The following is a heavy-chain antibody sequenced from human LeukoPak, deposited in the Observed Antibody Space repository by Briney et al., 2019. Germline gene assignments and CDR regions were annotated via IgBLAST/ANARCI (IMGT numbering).Heavy chain of an antibody. J-gene: IGHJ4*02. D-gene: IGHD3-3*01. V-gene: IGHV3-53*01. Sequence: GGSLRLSCAASGFTVSSNYMSWVRQAPGKGLEWVSVIYSGGSTYYADSVKGRFTISRDNSKNTLYLQMNSLRAKDTAVYYCARSSPPHITIFGVVPDYFDYWGQGTLVTVSS. CDR1: GFTVSSNY. CDR2: IYSGGST. CDR3: ARSSPPHITIFGVVPDYFDY.